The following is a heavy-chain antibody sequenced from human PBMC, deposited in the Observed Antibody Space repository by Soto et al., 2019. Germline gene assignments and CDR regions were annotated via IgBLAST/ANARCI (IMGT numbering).Heavy chain of an antibody. Sequence: QVRLQESGPGLVEPSETLSLFCFLSGDSVGYGPYYGSWMRQSPGEGLEGSAYIYYCGSTNVNPSLESRVNISIDMSKNQFFLELRSVTAADAAVYFCARVGSSCHSGGCYYYYGLGVWGQGTTVAISS. CDR2: IYYCGST. V-gene: IGHV4-61*01. CDR1: GDSVGYGPYY. CDR3: ARVGSSCHSGGCYYYYGLGV. J-gene: IGHJ6*02. D-gene: IGHD1-26*01.